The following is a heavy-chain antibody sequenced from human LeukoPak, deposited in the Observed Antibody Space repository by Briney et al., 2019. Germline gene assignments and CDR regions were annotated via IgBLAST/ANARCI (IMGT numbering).Heavy chain of an antibody. CDR3: ARGGTTDSIHSCGGNCYFLDY. J-gene: IGHJ4*02. Sequence: ASVKVSCKASGYTFTGNHMHWVRQAPGQGLEWMGLINPNSGGTNYAQKFQGRVIMTRDTSISTAYMELSGLRSDDTAVYYCARGGTTDSIHSCGGNCYFLDYWGQGTLVTVSS. D-gene: IGHD2-21*02. V-gene: IGHV1-2*02. CDR2: INPNSGGT. CDR1: GYTFTGNH.